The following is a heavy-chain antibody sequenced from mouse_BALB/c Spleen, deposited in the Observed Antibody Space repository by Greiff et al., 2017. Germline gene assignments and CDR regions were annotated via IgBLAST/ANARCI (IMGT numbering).Heavy chain of an antibody. D-gene: IGHD2-1*01. V-gene: IGHV5-9-4*01. J-gene: IGHJ4*01. CDR1: GFTFSSYA. CDR2: ISSGGSYT. CDR3: ARDEGNFYAMDY. Sequence: EVMLVESGGGLVKPGGSLKLSCAASGFTFSSYAMSWVRQSPEKRLEWVAEISSGGSYTYYPDTVTGRFTISRDNAKNTLYLEMSSLRSEDTAMYYCARDEGNFYAMDYWGQGTSVTVSS.